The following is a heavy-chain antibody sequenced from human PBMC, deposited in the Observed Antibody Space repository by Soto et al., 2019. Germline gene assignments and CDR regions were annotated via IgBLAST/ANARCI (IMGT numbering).Heavy chain of an antibody. CDR1: GGSITSYY. D-gene: IGHD2-15*01. J-gene: IGHJ4*02. Sequence: QVQLQESGPGLVKPSETLSLTCTVSGGSITSYYWNWIRQPPGKGLEWIGYIYSSGSTNYNPSLKGRVTMSLDTSKNQVYLNVTSVAAADTAVYYCAATPRYWGQGRLVTVSS. CDR3: AATPRY. V-gene: IGHV4-59*01. CDR2: IYSSGST.